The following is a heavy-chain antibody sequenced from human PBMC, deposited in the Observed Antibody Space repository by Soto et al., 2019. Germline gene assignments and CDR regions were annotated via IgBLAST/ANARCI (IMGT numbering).Heavy chain of an antibody. J-gene: IGHJ3*02. Sequence: GGSLRLSCAASGFTFSSYLMSWVRQAPGKGLEWVANIKQDGSEKYYVDSVKGRFTISRDNAKNSLYLQMNSLRAEDTAVYYCARQQYSSSWYGAFDIWGQGTMVTVSS. V-gene: IGHV3-7*03. CDR3: ARQQYSSSWYGAFDI. D-gene: IGHD6-13*01. CDR1: GFTFSSYL. CDR2: IKQDGSEK.